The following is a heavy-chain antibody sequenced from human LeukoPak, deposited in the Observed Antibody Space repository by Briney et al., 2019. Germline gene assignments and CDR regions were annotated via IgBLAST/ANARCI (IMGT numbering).Heavy chain of an antibody. D-gene: IGHD4-17*01. CDR1: GFTLSSYA. CDR2: ISGSGGST. CDR3: AKEQLDYYGDNESFDY. J-gene: IGHJ4*02. V-gene: IGHV3-23*01. Sequence: GGSLRLSCAASGFTLSSYAMSWVRQAPGGGLEWVSAISGSGGSTYYAHSVKGRFPISRDNSKNTLYLQMNSLRAEDTAVYYCAKEQLDYYGDNESFDYWGQGTLVTVSS.